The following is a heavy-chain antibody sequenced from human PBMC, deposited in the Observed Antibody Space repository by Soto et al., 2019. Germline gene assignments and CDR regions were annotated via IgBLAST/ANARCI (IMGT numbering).Heavy chain of an antibody. Sequence: GGSLRLSCAASGFTFGSYDMHWVRQATGKGLEWVSAIGTAGDTYYPGSVKGRFTISRENAENSLYLQMNSLRAGDTAVYYCARVRKGELHFDYWGQGTLVTVS. V-gene: IGHV3-13*01. CDR3: ARVRKGELHFDY. D-gene: IGHD1-26*01. CDR1: GFTFGSYD. CDR2: IGTAGDT. J-gene: IGHJ4*02.